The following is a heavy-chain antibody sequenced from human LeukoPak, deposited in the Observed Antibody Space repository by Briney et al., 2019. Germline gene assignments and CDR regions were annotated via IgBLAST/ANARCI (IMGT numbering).Heavy chain of an antibody. CDR2: IHYSGST. Sequence: PSETLSLTCTVSGVSISSRSYYWGWIRRPPGKGPEWIASIHYSGSTYYNPSLKSRVTISVDTSKNQFSLKLSSVTAADTAAYHCASLGAEGYVHYWGQGTLVAVSS. D-gene: IGHD3-10*02. CDR1: GVSISSRSYY. CDR3: ASLGAEGYVHY. J-gene: IGHJ4*02. V-gene: IGHV4-39*01.